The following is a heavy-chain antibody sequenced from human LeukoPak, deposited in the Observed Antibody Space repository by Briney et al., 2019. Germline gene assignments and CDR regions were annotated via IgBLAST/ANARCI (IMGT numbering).Heavy chain of an antibody. CDR1: GFTFSSYW. J-gene: IGHJ3*02. CDR2: INGSGGST. V-gene: IGHV3-23*01. Sequence: GGSLRLSCAASGFTFSSYWMSWVRQAPGKGLEWVSGINGSGGSTYYADAVKGRFTISRDNSKNTLYLQMNSLRVEDTAVYYCAKDLWSGGSCCDAFDIWGQGTMVTVSS. CDR3: AKDLWSGGSCCDAFDI. D-gene: IGHD2-15*01.